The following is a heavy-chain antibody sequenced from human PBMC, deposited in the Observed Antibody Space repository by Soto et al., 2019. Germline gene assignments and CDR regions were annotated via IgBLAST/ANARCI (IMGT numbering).Heavy chain of an antibody. CDR1: GYTFTRYG. CDR2: ISGYNGDT. Sequence: ASVKVSCKASGYTFTRYGISWLRQAPGQGLERMGWISGYNGDTNYEQKFQDRVSMTIDTSTGTAYMELRSLTSDDTAIYYCAKNGQPPYYYYGLDVWGQGIKVTVSS. D-gene: IGHD2-8*01. J-gene: IGHJ6*02. V-gene: IGHV1-18*01. CDR3: AKNGQPPYYYYGLDV.